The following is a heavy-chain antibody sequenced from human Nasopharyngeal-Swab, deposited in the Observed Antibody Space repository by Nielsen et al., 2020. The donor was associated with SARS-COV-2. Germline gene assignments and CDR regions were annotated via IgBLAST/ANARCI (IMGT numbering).Heavy chain of an antibody. J-gene: IGHJ4*02. V-gene: IGHV3-30*18. CDR2: ISYDGSNK. Sequence: SLKISCAASGFTFSSYGMHWVRQAPGTGLEWVAVISYDGSNKYYADSVKGRFTISRDNSKNTLYLQMNSLRAEDTAVYYCAKDYYDSSGYLEYYFDYWGQGTLVTVSS. D-gene: IGHD3-22*01. CDR1: GFTFSSYG. CDR3: AKDYYDSSGYLEYYFDY.